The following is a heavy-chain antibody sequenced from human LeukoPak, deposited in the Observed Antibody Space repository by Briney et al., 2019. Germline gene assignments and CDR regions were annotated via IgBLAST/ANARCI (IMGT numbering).Heavy chain of an antibody. CDR3: ARHKVAPDYYDSSGYHFSY. J-gene: IGHJ4*02. CDR1: GYTFTSYY. Sequence: GASVKVSCKASGYTFTSYYMHWVRQAPGQGLEWMGIINPSGGSTSYAQKFQGRVTMTRDTSTSTVYMELSSLRSEDTAVYYCARHKVAPDYYDSSGYHFSYWGQGTLVTVSS. CDR2: INPSGGST. V-gene: IGHV1-46*01. D-gene: IGHD3-22*01.